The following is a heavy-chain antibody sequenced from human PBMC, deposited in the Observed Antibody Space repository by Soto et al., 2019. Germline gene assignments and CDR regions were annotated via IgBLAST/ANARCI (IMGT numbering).Heavy chain of an antibody. J-gene: IGHJ4*02. CDR2: ISGSGGST. CDR1: GFTFSSYA. CDR3: ARRSSSWYFDY. V-gene: IGHV3-23*01. Sequence: EVQLLESGGGLVQPGGSLRLSCAASGFTFSSYAMNWVRQAPGKGLEWVSVISGSGGSTYYADSVKGRFTISRDNSKNTLYLLMNSLRAEDTAVYYCARRSSSWYFDYWGRGTLVTVSS. D-gene: IGHD6-13*01.